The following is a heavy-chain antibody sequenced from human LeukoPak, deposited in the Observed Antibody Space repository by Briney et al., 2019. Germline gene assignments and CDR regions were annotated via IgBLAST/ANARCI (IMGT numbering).Heavy chain of an antibody. CDR2: ISGDGVST. Sequence: GGSLRLSRVASGLPIADFAMHWVRQAPGKGLEWVSLISGDGVSTFYADSVKGRLSISRDNSKNSLYLEMNSLRTEDAAMYYCAKESGKFDYWGQGTLVTVSS. J-gene: IGHJ4*02. CDR3: AKESGKFDY. V-gene: IGHV3-43*02. CDR1: GLPIADFA.